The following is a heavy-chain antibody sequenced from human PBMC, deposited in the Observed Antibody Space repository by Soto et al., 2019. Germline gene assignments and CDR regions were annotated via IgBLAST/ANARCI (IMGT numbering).Heavy chain of an antibody. Sequence: QVQLQQWGAGLLKPSETLSLTCAVYGGSFSGYYWSWIRQPPGKGLEWIGEINHSGSTNYNPSLKRRVTISVDTSKNQFSLKLSSVTAADTAVYDCARERAVTTFDYWGQGTLVTVSS. J-gene: IGHJ4*02. V-gene: IGHV4-34*01. CDR2: INHSGST. CDR1: GGSFSGYY. D-gene: IGHD4-17*01. CDR3: ARERAVTTFDY.